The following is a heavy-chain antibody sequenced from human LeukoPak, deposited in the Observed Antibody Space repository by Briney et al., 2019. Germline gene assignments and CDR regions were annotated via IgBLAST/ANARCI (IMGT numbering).Heavy chain of an antibody. D-gene: IGHD6-19*01. Sequence: SSETLSLTCAVYGGSFSGYYWSWIRQPPGKGLEWIGEINHSGSTNYNPSLKSRVPISVDTSKNQFSLKLSSVTAADTAVYYCASLGIAVAGTGYYFDYWGQGTLVTVSS. CDR1: GGSFSGYY. V-gene: IGHV4-34*01. J-gene: IGHJ4*02. CDR2: INHSGST. CDR3: ASLGIAVAGTGYYFDY.